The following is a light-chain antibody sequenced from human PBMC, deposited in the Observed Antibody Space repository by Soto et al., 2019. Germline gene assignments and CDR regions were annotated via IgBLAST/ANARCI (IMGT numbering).Light chain of an antibody. V-gene: IGKV1-33*01. CDR1: QSISSY. Sequence: DIQMTQSPSSLSASVGDRVTITCRASQSISSYLNWYQQKPGKAPKLLIYDASNLETGVPSRFSGSGSGTDFTLTISSLQPEDIATYYCQQYDNLPLTFGRGTKVDIK. J-gene: IGKJ4*01. CDR3: QQYDNLPLT. CDR2: DAS.